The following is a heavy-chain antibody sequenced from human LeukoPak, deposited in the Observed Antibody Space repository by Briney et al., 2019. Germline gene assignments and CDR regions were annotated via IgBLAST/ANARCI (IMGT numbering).Heavy chain of an antibody. CDR1: GGSISSSHW. J-gene: IGHJ4*02. V-gene: IGHV4-4*02. D-gene: IGHD3-10*01. CDR2: IYHSGFT. CDR3: ARELSYLGSGQGY. Sequence: SETLSLTCAVSGGSISSSHWWSWVRPPPGKGLEWIGQIYHSGFTDYNPSLKSRVIISVDRSKNQFSLKLSSVTAADSAIYYCARELSYLGSGQGYWGQGTLVTASS.